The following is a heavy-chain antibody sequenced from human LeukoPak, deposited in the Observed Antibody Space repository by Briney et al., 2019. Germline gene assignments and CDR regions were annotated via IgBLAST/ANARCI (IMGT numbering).Heavy chain of an antibody. Sequence: SGGSLRLSCAASGFTFDDYGMSWVRHAPGKGLEWVSGINWNGGSTGYADSVKGRFTISRDNAKNTLYLQMNSLRAEDTAVYYCAKDRGGWPKFFEHWGQGILVTVSS. J-gene: IGHJ4*02. CDR1: GFTFDDYG. D-gene: IGHD6-19*01. CDR2: INWNGGST. V-gene: IGHV3-20*04. CDR3: AKDRGGWPKFFEH.